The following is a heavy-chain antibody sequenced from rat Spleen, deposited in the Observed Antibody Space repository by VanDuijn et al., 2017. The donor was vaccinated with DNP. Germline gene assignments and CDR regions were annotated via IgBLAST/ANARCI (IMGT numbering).Heavy chain of an antibody. D-gene: IGHD5-1*01. CDR2: ITSSGGST. Sequence: EVQLVESGGDLVRPGRSLKLSCVASGFTFKNYWMTWIRQVPGKGLEWVAAITSSGGSTYYPDSVKGRFTISRDNAKNTLYLQMNSLRSEDTATYYCARGSGTYYWYFDFWGPGTMVTVSS. CDR1: GFTFKNYW. V-gene: IGHV5-31*01. CDR3: ARGSGTYYWYFDF. J-gene: IGHJ1*01.